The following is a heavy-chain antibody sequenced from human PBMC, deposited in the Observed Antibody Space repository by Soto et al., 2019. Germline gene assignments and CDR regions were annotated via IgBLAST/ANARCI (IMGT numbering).Heavy chain of an antibody. CDR3: AKEPPGDCSGGHCVTTFDS. CDR1: GFTFSSCA. V-gene: IGHV3-23*01. J-gene: IGHJ4*02. D-gene: IGHD2-15*01. Sequence: SLRLSCAASGFTFSSCAMSWVRQAPGKGLEWVSTISGSAGSTYYSDSVKGRFTISRDNSNSMLYLQMNSLRAEDTALYYCAKEPPGDCSGGHCVTTFDSWGQGTQVTVSS. CDR2: ISGSAGST.